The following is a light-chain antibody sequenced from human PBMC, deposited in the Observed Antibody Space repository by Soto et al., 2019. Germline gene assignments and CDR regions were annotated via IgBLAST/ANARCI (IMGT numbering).Light chain of an antibody. J-gene: IGKJ3*01. CDR2: KAS. CDR3: QQYGRSPFT. CDR1: QTISSW. V-gene: IGKV1-5*03. Sequence: DIQMTQSPSTLSGSVGDRVTITCRASQTISSWLAWYQQKPGKAPKLLIYKASTLKSGVPSRFSGSGSGTEFTLTISSLQPDDFATYYCQQYGRSPFTFGPGTKVDIK.